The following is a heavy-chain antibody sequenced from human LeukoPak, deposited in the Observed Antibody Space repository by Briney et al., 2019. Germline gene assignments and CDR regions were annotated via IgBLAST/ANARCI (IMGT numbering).Heavy chain of an antibody. D-gene: IGHD3-22*01. Sequence: GGSLRLSCTPSGFTFTSYSMNWVRQAPGKGLEWVSSITSNSSYIYYADSVKGRFTISRDNAKNSLYLQMNSLRAEGTAVYYCARDTSSGYPFDYWGQGTLVTVSS. CDR3: ARDTSSGYPFDY. V-gene: IGHV3-21*01. CDR1: GFTFTSYS. CDR2: ITSNSSYI. J-gene: IGHJ4*02.